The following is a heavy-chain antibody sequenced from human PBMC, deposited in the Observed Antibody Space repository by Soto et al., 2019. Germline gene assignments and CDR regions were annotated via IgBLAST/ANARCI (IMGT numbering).Heavy chain of an antibody. CDR2: IIPIFGTA. V-gene: IGHV1-69*06. J-gene: IGHJ6*02. CDR3: AGSVGYSSSMDV. CDR1: GGTFSSYA. D-gene: IGHD6-19*01. Sequence: ASVKVSCKASGGTFSSYAISWVRQAPGQGLEWMGGIIPIFGTANYAQKFQGRVTITADKSTSTAYMELSSLRSEDTAVYYCAGSVGYSSSMDVWGQGTTVTVSS.